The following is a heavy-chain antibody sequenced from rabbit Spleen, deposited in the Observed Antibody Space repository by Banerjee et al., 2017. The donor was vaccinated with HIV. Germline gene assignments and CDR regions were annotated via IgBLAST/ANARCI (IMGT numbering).Heavy chain of an antibody. CDR3: ARDSSNTNGYAFNL. CDR1: GLDFSSGYY. J-gene: IGHJ4*01. Sequence: QSLEESGGGLVQPEGSLTLTCKASGLDFSSGYYMCWVRQAPGKGLEWIACIYTGGSDSTWYASWAKGRFTISRSTSLNTVTLQMTSLTAADTATYFCARDSSNTNGYAFNLWGPGTLVTVS. CDR2: IYTGGSDST. V-gene: IGHV1S43*01. D-gene: IGHD1-1*01.